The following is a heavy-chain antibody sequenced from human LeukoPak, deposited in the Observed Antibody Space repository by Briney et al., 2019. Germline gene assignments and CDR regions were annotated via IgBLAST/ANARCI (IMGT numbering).Heavy chain of an antibody. D-gene: IGHD4-11*01. CDR2: ITPFNGNT. CDR1: GYTFTYRY. CDR3: AGRGDYSEGAFDI. Sequence: SVKVSCKASGYTFTYRYLHWVRQAPGQALEWMGWITPFNGNTNYAQKFQDRVTITRDRSMSTAYMELSSLRSEDTAMYYCAGRGDYSEGAFDIWGQGTMVTVSS. V-gene: IGHV1-45*02. J-gene: IGHJ3*02.